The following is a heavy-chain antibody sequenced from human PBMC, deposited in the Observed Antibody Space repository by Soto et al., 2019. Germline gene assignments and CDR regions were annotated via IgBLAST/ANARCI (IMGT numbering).Heavy chain of an antibody. CDR2: IAYDGSNK. Sequence: QVQLVESGGGVVQPGRSLRLSCVASGFSISRSAMHWVRQAPGKGLEWVAVIAYDGSNKWYADSAKGRVTISRDNSKNTLYLDRSSLRAEDTAVYFCARDLQAGDDNVNWFAPWGQGTLVTVSS. CDR3: ARDLQAGDDNVNWFAP. D-gene: IGHD1-1*01. V-gene: IGHV3-30-3*01. CDR1: GFSISRSA. J-gene: IGHJ5*02.